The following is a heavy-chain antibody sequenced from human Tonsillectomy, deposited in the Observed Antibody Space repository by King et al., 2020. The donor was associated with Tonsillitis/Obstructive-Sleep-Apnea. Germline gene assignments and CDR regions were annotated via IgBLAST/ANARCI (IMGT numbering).Heavy chain of an antibody. CDR3: ARDQGYCSGGSCYPYYLDY. V-gene: IGHV3-21*01. J-gene: IGHJ4*02. CDR1: GFTFSSYS. CDR2: ISSSSSYI. Sequence: VQLVESGGGLVKPGGSLRLSCAASGFTFSSYSMNWVRQAPGKGLEWVSSISSSSSYIYYADSVKGRFTISRDNAKNSLYLQMNSLRAEDTAVYYCARDQGYCSGGSCYPYYLDYWGQGTLVTVSS. D-gene: IGHD2-15*01.